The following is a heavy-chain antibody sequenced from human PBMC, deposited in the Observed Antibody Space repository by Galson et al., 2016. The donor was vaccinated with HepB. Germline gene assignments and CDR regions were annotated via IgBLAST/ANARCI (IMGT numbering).Heavy chain of an antibody. CDR3: VRVGSGYDY. V-gene: IGHV3-64*02. CDR1: GFIISDYS. J-gene: IGHJ4*02. D-gene: IGHD3-22*01. Sequence: SLRLSCAASGFIISDYSMHWVRQAPGKGLEYVSAVHYHGGSTFYADSVKGRFTISRDNSKNTLYLHVGSLRPEDMAVYYCVRVGSGYDYWGQGTLVTVFS. CDR2: VHYHGGST.